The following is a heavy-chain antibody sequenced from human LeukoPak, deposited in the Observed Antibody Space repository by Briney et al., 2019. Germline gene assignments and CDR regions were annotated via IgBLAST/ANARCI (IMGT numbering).Heavy chain of an antibody. CDR2: INPNSGGT. J-gene: IGHJ4*02. Sequence: ASVKVSCKASGYTFTGYYVHWVRQAPGQGLEWMGWINPNSGGTNYAQEFQGRVTMTKDTSISTAYMDLSRLRSDDTAVYFCARAIAVVDYWGQGTLVTVSS. CDR1: GYTFTGYY. CDR3: ARAIAVVDY. V-gene: IGHV1-2*02. D-gene: IGHD6-19*01.